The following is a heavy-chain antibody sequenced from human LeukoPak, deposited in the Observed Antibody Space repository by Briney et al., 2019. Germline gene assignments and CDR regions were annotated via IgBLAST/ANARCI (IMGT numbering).Heavy chain of an antibody. CDR1: GYTFTDYY. CDR2: INPNSGGT. J-gene: IGHJ4*02. Sequence: EASVKVSCKASGYTFTDYYIHWVRQAPGQGLEWMGWINPNSGGTKYAQKFQDRVTMTRDTSISTTYMEMNSLRSDDTAVFYCARSKSTGWRLFDYWGQGTLVTVSS. V-gene: IGHV1-2*02. CDR3: ARSKSTGWRLFDY. D-gene: IGHD2-8*02.